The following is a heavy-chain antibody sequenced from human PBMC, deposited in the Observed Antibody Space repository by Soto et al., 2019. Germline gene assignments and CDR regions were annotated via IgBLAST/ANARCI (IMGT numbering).Heavy chain of an antibody. CDR2: SLYDGSNE. Sequence: QVQVVESGGGVVQPGRSLRLSCAASGFTFSRFAMHWVRQAPGKGLEWVAVSLYDGSNEHYADSVRGRFTISRDSSKNTVDLQMHSLRPEDTAVYYCARDGGFLLYHFDNWGPGTLVTVSS. V-gene: IGHV3-30-3*01. D-gene: IGHD3-16*01. CDR1: GFTFSRFA. CDR3: ARDGGFLLYHFDN. J-gene: IGHJ4*02.